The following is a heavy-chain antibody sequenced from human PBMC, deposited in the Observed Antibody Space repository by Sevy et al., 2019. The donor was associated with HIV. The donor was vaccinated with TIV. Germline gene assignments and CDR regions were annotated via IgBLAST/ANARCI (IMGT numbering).Heavy chain of an antibody. D-gene: IGHD6-19*01. CDR3: AKDSILVAGHFDY. J-gene: IGHJ4*02. CDR1: GFTFSSYA. CDR2: FTGSGTNT. Sequence: GGSLRLSCAASGFTFSSYAMSWDRQAPGKGLEWVSSFTGSGTNTFYANSVKGRLTISRDNSKNTLYLQMNSLRAEDTAVYYCAKDSILVAGHFDYWGQGTLVTVSS. V-gene: IGHV3-23*01.